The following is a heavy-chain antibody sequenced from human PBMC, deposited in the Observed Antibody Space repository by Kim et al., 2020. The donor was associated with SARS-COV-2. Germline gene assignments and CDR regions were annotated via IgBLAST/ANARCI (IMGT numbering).Heavy chain of an antibody. D-gene: IGHD6-19*01. V-gene: IGHV3-74*01. CDR1: GFTFSSHW. CDR3: VRRQFTSGWYYFDY. CDR2: INSDGTTT. Sequence: GGSLSLSCAASGFTFSSHWMHWVRQAPGKGLVWVSRINSDGTTTSYGDSVKGRFTISRDNAKNTLYLQMTSLRAEDTAVYYCVRRQFTSGWYYFDYWGQGTLVTVSS. J-gene: IGHJ4*02.